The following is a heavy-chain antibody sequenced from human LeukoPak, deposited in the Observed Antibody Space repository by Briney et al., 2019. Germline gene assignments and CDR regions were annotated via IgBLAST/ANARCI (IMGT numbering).Heavy chain of an antibody. Sequence: ASVKVSCKASGGTFSSYAISWVRQAPGQGLEWMGGIIPIFGTANYAQKFQGRVTITADESTSTAYMELSSLRSEDTAVYYCARAREHWLVLSGDFDYWGQGTLVTVSS. CDR1: GGTFSSYA. J-gene: IGHJ4*02. CDR2: IIPIFGTA. V-gene: IGHV1-69*13. D-gene: IGHD6-19*01. CDR3: ARAREHWLVLSGDFDY.